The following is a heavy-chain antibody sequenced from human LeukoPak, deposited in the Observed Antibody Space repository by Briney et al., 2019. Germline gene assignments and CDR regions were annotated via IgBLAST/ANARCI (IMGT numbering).Heavy chain of an antibody. CDR1: GGSISDSY. V-gene: IGHV4-59*01. D-gene: IGHD2-21*01. CDR2: IHHSGNT. J-gene: IGHJ3*02. Sequence: PSETLSLTCTVSGGSISDSYWSWIRQSPGMGLEWIGCIHHSGNTNASPPLKSRVTISIDTPKNQFSLKLSSVTAADTAVYYCVRWQYCGGNCFFSAFDIWGQGTTVTVSS. CDR3: VRWQYCGGNCFFSAFDI.